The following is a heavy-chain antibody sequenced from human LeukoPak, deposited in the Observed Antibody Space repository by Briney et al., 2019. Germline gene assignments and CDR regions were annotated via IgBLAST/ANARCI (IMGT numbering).Heavy chain of an antibody. J-gene: IGHJ3*02. D-gene: IGHD3-3*01. V-gene: IGHV3-48*04. CDR1: GFTFSSYS. CDR2: ISSSSSTI. CDR3: AREGRIFGVVINAFDI. Sequence: GGSLRLSCAVSGFTFSSYSMNWVRQAPGKGLECVSYISSSSSTIYYADSVKGRFTISRDNAKNSLYLQMNSLRAEDTAVYYCAREGRIFGVVINAFDIWGQGTMVTVSS.